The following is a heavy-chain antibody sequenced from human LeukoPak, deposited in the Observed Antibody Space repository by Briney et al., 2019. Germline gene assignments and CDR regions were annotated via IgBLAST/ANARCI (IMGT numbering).Heavy chain of an antibody. CDR3: ARAEYSSSSGGMDV. V-gene: IGHV3-11*06. J-gene: IGHJ6*02. CDR1: GFSFSDYY. Sequence: GGSLRLSCAASGFSFSDYYMSWIRQAPGKGLEWVSYISSSSSYTKDADSVKGRFTISRDNAKKSLYLQMNSLRAEDTAVYYCARAEYSSSSGGMDVWGQGTTVTVSS. CDR2: ISSSSSYT. D-gene: IGHD6-6*01.